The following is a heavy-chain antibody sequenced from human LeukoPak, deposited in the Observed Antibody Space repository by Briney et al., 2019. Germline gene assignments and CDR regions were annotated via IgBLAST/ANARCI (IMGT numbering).Heavy chain of an antibody. J-gene: IGHJ4*02. CDR3: ARGGMGDYEVVDY. V-gene: IGHV4-59*01. CDR1: GGSISSYY. CDR2: IYYSGST. D-gene: IGHD4-17*01. Sequence: SETLSLTCTVSGGSISSYYWSWIRQPPGKGLEWIGYIYYSGSTNYNPSLKSRVTISVDTSKNQFSLKLSSVTAADTAVYYCARGGMGDYEVVDYWGQGTLVTVSS.